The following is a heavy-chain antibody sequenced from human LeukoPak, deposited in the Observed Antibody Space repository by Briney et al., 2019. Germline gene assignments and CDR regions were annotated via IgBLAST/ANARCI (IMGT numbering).Heavy chain of an antibody. D-gene: IGHD2-15*01. V-gene: IGHV3-66*01. CDR1: GFTVSSNY. CDR2: IYSGGST. CDR3: ARDCSGGSCGSDY. J-gene: IGHJ4*02. Sequence: GGSLRLSCAASGFTVSSNYVSWVRQAPGKGLEWVSVIYSGGSTYYADSVKGRFTISRDNSKNTLYLQMNSLRAEDTAVYYCARDCSGGSCGSDYWGQGTLVTVSS.